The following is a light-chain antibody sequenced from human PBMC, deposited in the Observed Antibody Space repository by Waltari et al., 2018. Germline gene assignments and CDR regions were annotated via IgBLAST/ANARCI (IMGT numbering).Light chain of an antibody. CDR2: EVS. CDR1: DSDVGAYDF. CDR3: SSYTTSSAPGV. V-gene: IGLV2-14*01. J-gene: IGLJ1*01. Sequence: QSALTQPASVSGSPGQSITISCSGTDSDVGAYDFVSWYQQHPGKAPHLIIYEVSNRPSGSSKCFSASKSGNTASLTISGLQAEDEADYYCSSYTTSSAPGVFGTGTRVTGL.